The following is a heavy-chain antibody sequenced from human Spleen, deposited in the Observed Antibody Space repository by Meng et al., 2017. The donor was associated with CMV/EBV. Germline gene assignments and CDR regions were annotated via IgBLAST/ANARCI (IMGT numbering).Heavy chain of an antibody. Sequence: QLQLEESGPGLVKPSETLSLTCTVSGGSISSSSYYWGWIRQPPGKGLEWIGSIYYSGSTYYNPSLKSRVTISVDTSKNQFSLKLSSVTAADTAVYYCARDRWYYFDYWGQGTLVTVSS. D-gene: IGHD4-23*01. J-gene: IGHJ4*02. CDR1: GGSISSSSYY. V-gene: IGHV4-39*07. CDR3: ARDRWYYFDY. CDR2: IYYSGST.